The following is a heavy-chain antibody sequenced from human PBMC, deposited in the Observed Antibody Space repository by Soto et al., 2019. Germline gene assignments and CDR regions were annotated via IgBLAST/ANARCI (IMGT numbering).Heavy chain of an antibody. D-gene: IGHD5-18*01. J-gene: IGHJ5*02. CDR3: ASTRGSIQLWLLWFDP. V-gene: IGHV1-2*02. CDR1: GYTFTGYY. CDR2: INPNSGVT. Sequence: QVQLVQSGAAVKKPGASVKVSCKASGYTFTGYYLHWVRQAPGQGLEWMGWINPNSGVTNYAQKCQGRVNRTRDTSISKAYMELSMLRSDVTAVYYSASTRGSIQLWLLWFDPWGQGTLVTVSS.